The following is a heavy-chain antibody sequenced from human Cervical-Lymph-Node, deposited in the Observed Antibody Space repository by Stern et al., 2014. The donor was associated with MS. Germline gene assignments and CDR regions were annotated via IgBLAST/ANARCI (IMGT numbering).Heavy chain of an antibody. V-gene: IGHV3-64D*06. D-gene: IGHD3-16*02. Sequence: EVQLVQSGGDLVQPGGSLRLSCSASGFTFSSYAIHWVRQAPGKGLEYVSAISSNGDSTYYADSVKGRFTISRDNSKNTLYLQMSSLRAEDTAVYYCVKDRLMITFGGVFVQGRYFDYWGQGTLVTVSS. CDR1: GFTFSSYA. CDR3: VKDRLMITFGGVFVQGRYFDY. CDR2: ISSNGDST. J-gene: IGHJ4*02.